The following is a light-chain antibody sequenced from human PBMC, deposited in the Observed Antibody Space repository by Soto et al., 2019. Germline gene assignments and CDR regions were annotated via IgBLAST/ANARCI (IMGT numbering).Light chain of an antibody. CDR3: QHRSNWPRT. Sequence: EIVLTQSPATLSLSPGERATLSRRASQSVSNYLAWYQQKPGQAPRLLIYDASNRATGIPARFSGSGSGTDFTLTISSLEPEDCAVYYCQHRSNWPRTFGQGTKLEIK. V-gene: IGKV3-11*01. CDR2: DAS. CDR1: QSVSNY. J-gene: IGKJ2*01.